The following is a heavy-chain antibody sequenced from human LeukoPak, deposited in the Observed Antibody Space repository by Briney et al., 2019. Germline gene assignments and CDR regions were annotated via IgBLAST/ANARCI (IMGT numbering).Heavy chain of an antibody. J-gene: IGHJ4*02. V-gene: IGHV3-30*04. D-gene: IGHD5-12*01. CDR2: ISYDGSNK. CDR1: GFSFGSYT. CDR3: AKDPVYVDIVATIIPYFDY. Sequence: GGSLRLSCAASGFSFGSYTMSWVRQAPGKGLEWVAVISYDGSNKYYADSVKGRFTISRDNSKNTLYLQMNSLRAEDTAVYYCAKDPVYVDIVATIIPYFDYWGQGTLVTVSS.